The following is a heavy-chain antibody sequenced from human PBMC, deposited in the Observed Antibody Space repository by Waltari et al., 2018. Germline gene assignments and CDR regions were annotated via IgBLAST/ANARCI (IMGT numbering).Heavy chain of an antibody. D-gene: IGHD3-3*01. Sequence: QVQLQQWGAGLLKPSETLSLTCAVYGGSISSSNWWSWVRQPPGKGLEWIGEIYHSGSTNYNPSLKSRVTISVDKSKNQFSLKLSSVTAADTAVYYCARVGLTDFWSGYYYYYGMDVWGQGTTVTVSS. CDR3: ARVGLTDFWSGYYYYYGMDV. CDR2: IYHSGST. J-gene: IGHJ6*02. CDR1: GGSISSSNW. V-gene: IGHV4-4*02.